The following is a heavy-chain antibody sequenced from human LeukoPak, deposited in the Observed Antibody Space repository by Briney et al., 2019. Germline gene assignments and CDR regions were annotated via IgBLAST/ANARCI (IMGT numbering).Heavy chain of an antibody. D-gene: IGHD3-10*01. Sequence: ASVKVSCKASGYTFTSYGISWVRQAPGQGLEWMGWISAYNGNTNYAQKLQGRVTMTTDTSTSTAYVELRSLRSDDTAVYYCARSHYGSSWGYYFDYWGQGTLVTVSS. J-gene: IGHJ4*02. CDR1: GYTFTSYG. CDR2: ISAYNGNT. V-gene: IGHV1-18*01. CDR3: ARSHYGSSWGYYFDY.